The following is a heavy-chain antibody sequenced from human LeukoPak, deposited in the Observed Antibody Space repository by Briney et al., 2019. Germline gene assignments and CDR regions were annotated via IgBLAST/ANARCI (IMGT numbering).Heavy chain of an antibody. V-gene: IGHV3-7*01. J-gene: IGHJ4*02. D-gene: IGHD2-8*01. Sequence: PGGSLRLSCAASEFTLSGYWVNWVRQAPGKGPGWVDNINQDGSEKHHVDTVKGRFTISRDNAKNSLFLQMNSLRVEDTAVFYCARDGFVRAAGYWGQGTLVTVSS. CDR3: ARDGFVRAAGY. CDR2: INQDGSEK. CDR1: EFTLSGYW.